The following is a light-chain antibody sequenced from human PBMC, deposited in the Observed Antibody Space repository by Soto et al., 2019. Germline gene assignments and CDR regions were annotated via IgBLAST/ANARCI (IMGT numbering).Light chain of an antibody. CDR1: QSVSSSY. CDR3: QQRNNWTGT. V-gene: IGKV3D-20*02. CDR2: GAS. J-gene: IGKJ1*01. Sequence: ETLLTQYPGTLSLSPGDRATLSCRASQSVSSSYFAWYQKKHGKAPRLLISGASTRATGIPARLSGRGYGTDLTITISSMENEDFEVYYCQQRNNWTGTFGHGTKVDIK.